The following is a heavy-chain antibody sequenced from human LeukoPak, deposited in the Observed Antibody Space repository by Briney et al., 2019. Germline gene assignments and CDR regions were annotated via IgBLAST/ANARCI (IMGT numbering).Heavy chain of an antibody. V-gene: IGHV4-34*01. CDR2: INHSGST. Sequence: SETLSLTCAVYGGSFSGYYWSWIRQPPGKGLEWIGEINHSGSTNYNPSLKSRVTISVDTSKNQFSLKLSSVTAADTAVHYCAVPSPRIKSYYYYYGMDVWGQGTTVTVSS. J-gene: IGHJ6*02. D-gene: IGHD2-15*01. CDR3: AVPSPRIKSYYYYYGMDV. CDR1: GGSFSGYY.